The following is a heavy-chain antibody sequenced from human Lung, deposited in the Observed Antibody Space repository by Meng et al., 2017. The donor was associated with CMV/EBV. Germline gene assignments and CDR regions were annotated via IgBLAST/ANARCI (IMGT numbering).Heavy chain of an antibody. CDR1: GGSLCRSCSL. CDR3: AKPSGVVEYYFDY. V-gene: IGHV4-39*07. J-gene: IGHJ4*02. Sequence: VSGGSLCRSCSLCGWVHQLPGMGLDWIGYIFYSGATFYHPSLTIRVTLSVDTSKNQFSLKLISMTAADTAVYYCAKPSGVVEYYFDYWGQGTLVTVSS. D-gene: IGHD3-3*01. CDR2: IFYSGAT.